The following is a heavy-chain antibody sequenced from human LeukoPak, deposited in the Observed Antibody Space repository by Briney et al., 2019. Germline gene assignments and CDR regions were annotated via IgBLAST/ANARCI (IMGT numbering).Heavy chain of an antibody. CDR3: AKDQGAAYYDSSGYYHVGNDY. CDR2: ISVSGGST. J-gene: IGHJ4*02. D-gene: IGHD3-22*01. CDR1: GFTFSDYY. Sequence: PGGSLRLSCAASGFTFSDYYMSWIRQAPGKGLEWVSGISVSGGSTYYADSVKGRFTISRDNSKNTLYLQMNSLRAEDTAVYYCAKDQGAAYYDSSGYYHVGNDYWGQGTQVTVSS. V-gene: IGHV3-23*01.